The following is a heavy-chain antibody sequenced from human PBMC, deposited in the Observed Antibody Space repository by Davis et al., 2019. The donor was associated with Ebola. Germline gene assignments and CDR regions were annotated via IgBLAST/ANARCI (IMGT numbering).Heavy chain of an antibody. CDR2: IYTSGST. Sequence: PSETLSLTCTVSGGSISSYYWSWIRQPAGKGLEWIGRIYTSGSTNYNPSLKSRVTMSVDTSKNQFSLKLSSVTAADTAVYYCATDGAAGTIGGMDVWGQGTTVTVSS. D-gene: IGHD6-13*01. V-gene: IGHV4-4*07. J-gene: IGHJ6*02. CDR3: ATDGAAGTIGGMDV. CDR1: GGSISSYY.